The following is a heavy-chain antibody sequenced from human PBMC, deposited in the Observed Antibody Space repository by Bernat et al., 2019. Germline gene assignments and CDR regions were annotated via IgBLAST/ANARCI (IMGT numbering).Heavy chain of an antibody. CDR2: TYYRSKWYL. D-gene: IGHD1-14*01. CDR3: ARGIRGRSGMDV. J-gene: IGHJ6*02. V-gene: IGHV6-1*01. Sequence: QVQLQQSGPGLLKPSQTLSLSCAISGDSVSRNTTTWNWIRQSPSRGLECLGRTYYRSKWYLDCAVSVQSRITINPDTSKNQVSLQLSSVTPEDTAVYFCARGIRGRSGMDVWGQGTTVTVSS. CDR1: GDSVSRNTTT.